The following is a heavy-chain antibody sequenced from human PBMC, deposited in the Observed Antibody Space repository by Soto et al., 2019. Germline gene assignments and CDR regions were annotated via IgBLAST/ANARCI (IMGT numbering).Heavy chain of an antibody. V-gene: IGHV4-38-2*01. CDR2: IYDSGTT. D-gene: IGHD3-3*01. CDR3: ARSPQYYTPGSSPFDY. Sequence: GSLRLSCAASGFTFSDYYWGWVRQPPGKGLEWVGSIYDSGTTYYNPSLRSRVTISADTSKNQFSLSLTSVTAADTAVYYCARSPQYYTPGSSPFDYWGPGTMVTVS. J-gene: IGHJ3*01. CDR1: GFTFSDYY.